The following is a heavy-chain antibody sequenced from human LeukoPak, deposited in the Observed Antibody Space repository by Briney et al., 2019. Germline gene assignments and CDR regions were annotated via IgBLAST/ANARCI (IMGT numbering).Heavy chain of an antibody. CDR3: AQGDSYYDFLLSV. CDR2: ISGSGGST. V-gene: IGHV3-23*01. D-gene: IGHD3-3*01. CDR1: GFTFSSYA. Sequence: GGSLRLSCAASGFTFSSYAMSGVRQAPGKGVEWGSAISGSGGSTYYADSVKGRFTISRDNSKNTLYLQMNSLRAEDTAVYYCAQGDSYYDFLLSVWGQGTTVTVSS. J-gene: IGHJ3*01.